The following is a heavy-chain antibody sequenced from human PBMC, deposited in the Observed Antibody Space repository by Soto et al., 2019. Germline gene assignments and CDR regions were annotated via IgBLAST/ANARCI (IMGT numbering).Heavy chain of an antibody. CDR1: GGTFSSYA. V-gene: IGHV1-69*13. D-gene: IGHD3-10*01. CDR3: ARGLYGSGRPPNPYYYYYGMDV. Sequence: GASVKVSCKASGGTFSSYAISWVRQAPGQGLEWMGGIIPIFGTANYAQKFQGRVTITADESTSTAYMELSSLRSEDTAVYYCARGLYGSGRPPNPYYYYYGMDVWGQGTTVTVSS. J-gene: IGHJ6*02. CDR2: IIPIFGTA.